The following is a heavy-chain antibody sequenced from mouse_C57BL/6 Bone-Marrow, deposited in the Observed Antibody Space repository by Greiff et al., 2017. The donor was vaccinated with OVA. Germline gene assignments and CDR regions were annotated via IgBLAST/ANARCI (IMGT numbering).Heavy chain of an antibody. V-gene: IGHV7-3*01. CDR1: GFTFTDYY. CDR3: ARWELRRDYFDY. J-gene: IGHJ2*01. Sequence: EVHLVESGGGLVQPGGSLSLSCAASGFTFTDYYMSWVRQPPGKALEWLGFIRNKANGYTTEYSASVKGRFTISRDNSQSILYLQMNALRAEDSATYYCARWELRRDYFDYWGQGTTLTVSS. D-gene: IGHD2-4*01. CDR2: IRNKANGYTT.